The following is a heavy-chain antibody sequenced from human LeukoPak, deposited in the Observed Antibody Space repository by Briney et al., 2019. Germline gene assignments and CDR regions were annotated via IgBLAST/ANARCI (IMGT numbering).Heavy chain of an antibody. Sequence: SETLSLTCTVSGGSISSYYWSWIRQPPGKGLEWIGYIYYSGSTNYNPSLKSRVTISVDTSKNRFSLKLSSVTAADTAVYYCARSSSYWNYVYWGQGTLVTVSS. CDR2: IYYSGST. J-gene: IGHJ4*02. V-gene: IGHV4-59*08. CDR3: ARSSSYWNYVY. D-gene: IGHD1-7*01. CDR1: GGSISSYY.